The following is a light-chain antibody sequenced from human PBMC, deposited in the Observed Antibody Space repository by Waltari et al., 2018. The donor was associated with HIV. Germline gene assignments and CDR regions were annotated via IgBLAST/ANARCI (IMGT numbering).Light chain of an antibody. Sequence: EIVLTQSPGTLSLSTGERATLSCRASQSLSSNYLALYQQKPGQAPRPLISGASSRPTGIPDRFSGSGSETDFTLTISRLEPEDFAVYYCQQYGNSGTFGQGTKVEIK. CDR3: QQYGNSGT. CDR2: GAS. J-gene: IGKJ1*01. V-gene: IGKV3-20*01. CDR1: QSLSSNY.